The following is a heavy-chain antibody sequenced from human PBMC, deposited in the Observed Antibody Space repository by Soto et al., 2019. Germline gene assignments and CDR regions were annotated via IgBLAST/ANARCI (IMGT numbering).Heavy chain of an antibody. J-gene: IGHJ4*02. CDR3: AKDMFPTGTKSHYFDY. V-gene: IGHV3-9*01. D-gene: IGHD3-9*01. Sequence: VQLVESGGGLVQPGRSLRLSCAASGFTFDDYAMHWVRQAPGKGLEWVSGISWNSGSIGYADSVKGRFTISRDNAKNSLYLQMNSLRAEDTALYYCAKDMFPTGTKSHYFDYWGQGTLVTVSS. CDR1: GFTFDDYA. CDR2: ISWNSGSI.